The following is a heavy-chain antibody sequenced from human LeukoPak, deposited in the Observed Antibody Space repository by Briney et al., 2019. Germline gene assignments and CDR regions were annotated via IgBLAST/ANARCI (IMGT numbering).Heavy chain of an antibody. V-gene: IGHV4-34*01. J-gene: IGHJ5*02. CDR3: ARGGYYYGSGSYYNLRWFDP. CDR1: GGSFSGYY. CDR2: INHSGSP. Sequence: PSETLSLTCAVYGGSFSGYYWSWIRQPPGKGLEWIGEINHSGSPNNNPSLKSRVTISVDTSKTQFSLKLSSVTAADTAVYYCARGGYYYGSGSYYNLRWFDPWGQGTLVTVSS. D-gene: IGHD3-10*01.